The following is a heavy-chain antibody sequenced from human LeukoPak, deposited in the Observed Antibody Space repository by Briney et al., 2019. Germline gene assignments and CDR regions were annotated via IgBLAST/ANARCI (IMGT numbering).Heavy chain of an antibody. D-gene: IGHD1-7*01. CDR1: GYSFTSYW. J-gene: IGHJ6*04. Sequence: GESLRISCKGSGYSFTSYWISWVRQMPGKGLEWMGRIDPSDSYTNYSPSFQGHVTISADKSVSTAYLQWSSLKASDTAMYCCARLPELLGNYYYYYYGMDVWGKGTTVTVSS. CDR2: IDPSDSYT. V-gene: IGHV5-10-1*01. CDR3: ARLPELLGNYYYYYYGMDV.